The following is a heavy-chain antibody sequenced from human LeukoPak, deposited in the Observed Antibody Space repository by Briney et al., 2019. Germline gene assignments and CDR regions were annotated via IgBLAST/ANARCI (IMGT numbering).Heavy chain of an antibody. Sequence: SVKVSCKASGGTFSSYAISWVRQAPGQGLEWMRGIIPIFGTANYAQKFQGRVTITTDESTSTAYMELSSLRSEDTAVYYCARARAMRAAFDIWGQGTMVTVSS. V-gene: IGHV1-69*05. CDR1: GGTFSSYA. CDR2: IIPIFGTA. CDR3: ARARAMRAAFDI. J-gene: IGHJ3*02.